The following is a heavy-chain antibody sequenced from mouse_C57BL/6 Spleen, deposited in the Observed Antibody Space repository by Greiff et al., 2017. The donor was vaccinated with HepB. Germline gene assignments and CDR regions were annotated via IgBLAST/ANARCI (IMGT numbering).Heavy chain of an antibody. CDR3: ATARDY. J-gene: IGHJ2*01. Sequence: VQLQQPGAELVKPGASVKLSCKASGYTFTSYWMQWVKQRPGQGLEWIGEIDPSDSYTNYNQKVKGKATLTVDKSYITAYMQHSSLTSEDSAVYYCATARDYWGQGTTLTVAS. CDR1: GYTFTSYW. V-gene: IGHV1-50*01. CDR2: IDPSDSYT.